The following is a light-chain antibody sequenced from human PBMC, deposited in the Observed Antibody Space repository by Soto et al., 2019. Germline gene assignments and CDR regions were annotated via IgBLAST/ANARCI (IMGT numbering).Light chain of an antibody. CDR3: ATWDDSLNGPV. J-gene: IGLJ2*01. CDR2: NNK. V-gene: IGLV1-44*01. CDR1: NSNIGSYT. Sequence: QSVLTQPPSASGTPGQRVSIACSGGNSNIGSYTVNWYQQFPGTAPKLLIYNNKQRPSGVHDQFSGSKSGTSASLAISGLQSDDEAYYSCATWDDSLNGPVFGGGTTLTVL.